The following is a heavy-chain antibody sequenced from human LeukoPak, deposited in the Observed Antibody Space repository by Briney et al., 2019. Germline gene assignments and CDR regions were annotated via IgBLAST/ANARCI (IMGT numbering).Heavy chain of an antibody. D-gene: IGHD3-3*01. CDR1: GFTFSSYW. V-gene: IGHV3-7*01. Sequence: GGSLRLSCEGSGFTFSSYWMSWVRQAPGKGLEWVANIKQDGSEKYYVDSVKGRFTISRDNAKNSLYLQMNSLRAEDTAVYYCARDSGYDFWSGNDAFDIWGQGTMVTVSS. J-gene: IGHJ3*02. CDR2: IKQDGSEK. CDR3: ARDSGYDFWSGNDAFDI.